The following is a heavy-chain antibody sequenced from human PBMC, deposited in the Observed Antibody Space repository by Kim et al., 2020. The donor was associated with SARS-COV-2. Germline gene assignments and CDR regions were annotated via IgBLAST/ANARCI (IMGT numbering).Heavy chain of an antibody. CDR2: IYHSGST. CDR1: GGSISSGGYS. CDR3: ARAYDSSDDAFDI. D-gene: IGHD3-22*01. Sequence: SETLSLTCAVSGGSISSGGYSWSWIRQPPGKGLEWIGYIYHSGSTYYNPSLKSRVTISVDRSKNQFSLKLSSVTAADTAVYYCARAYDSSDDAFDIWGQGTMVTVSS. J-gene: IGHJ3*02. V-gene: IGHV4-30-2*01.